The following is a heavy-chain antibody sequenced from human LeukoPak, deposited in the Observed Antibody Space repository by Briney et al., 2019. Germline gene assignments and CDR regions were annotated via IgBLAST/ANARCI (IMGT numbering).Heavy chain of an antibody. CDR2: ISGDGNTI. V-gene: IGHV3-48*02. CDR3: ATNPHSGNWG. D-gene: IGHD7-27*01. J-gene: IGHJ3*01. CDR1: GFSFRDNG. Sequence: PGGSLRLSCAASGFSFRDNGLSWVRQAPGKGLECISYISGDGNTIYYADSVKGRFTISRDNAKNSLYLQLNSLRDDDTAVYYCATNPHSGNWGWGPGTMVTVSS.